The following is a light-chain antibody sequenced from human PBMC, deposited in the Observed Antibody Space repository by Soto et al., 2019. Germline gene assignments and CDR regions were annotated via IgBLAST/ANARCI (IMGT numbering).Light chain of an antibody. CDR2: GVS. Sequence: QSVLTQPASVSGSPGLSITISCTGTSSDVGGFSYVSWYQQHPGKAPRLMIYGVSNRPSGVSDRFSGSKSANTASLTISGLQAEDEAYYFCSSYTTSDTLVFGGGTKLTVL. J-gene: IGLJ3*02. CDR1: SSDVGGFSY. V-gene: IGLV2-14*01. CDR3: SSYTTSDTLV.